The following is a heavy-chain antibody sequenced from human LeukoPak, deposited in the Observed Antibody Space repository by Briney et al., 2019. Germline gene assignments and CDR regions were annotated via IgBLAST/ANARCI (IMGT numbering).Heavy chain of an antibody. V-gene: IGHV5-51*01. J-gene: IGHJ4*02. CDR1: GYSFTSYW. CDR2: IYPGDSDT. Sequence: GESLKISCKGSGYSFTSYWIGWVRPMPGKGLGWMGIIYPGDSDTRYSPSFQGQVTISADKSISTAYLQWSSLKASDTAMYYCARQPHYYYDSSGYYYVADYWGQGTLVTVSS. CDR3: ARQPHYYYDSSGYYYVADY. D-gene: IGHD3-22*01.